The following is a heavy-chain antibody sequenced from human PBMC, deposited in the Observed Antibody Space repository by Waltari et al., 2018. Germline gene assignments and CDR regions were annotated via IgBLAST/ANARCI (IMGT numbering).Heavy chain of an antibody. CDR1: GFTFSSSW. D-gene: IGHD2-8*01. CDR2: IKQDGSEK. J-gene: IGHJ4*02. V-gene: IGHV3-7*04. Sequence: EVQLVESGGGLVQPGGSLRLSCAASGFTFSSSWMSWVRQAPGKGLGWVANIKQDGSEKYYVDSGKGRFTISKDNAKNSLYLQMNSLRAEDTAVYYCARGMYSFDYWGQGTLVTVSS. CDR3: ARGMYSFDY.